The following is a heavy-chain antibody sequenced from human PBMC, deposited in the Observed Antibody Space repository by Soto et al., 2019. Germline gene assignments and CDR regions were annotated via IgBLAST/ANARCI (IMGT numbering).Heavy chain of an antibody. CDR2: INAGNGNT. CDR3: ARGPGGPDGPGDY. Sequence: ASVKVSCKASGYTVTSYAIHWVRQAPGQRLEWMGWINAGNGNTKYSQKFQGRVTITRDTSASTAYMELSSLRSEDTAVYYCARGPGGPDGPGDYWGQGTLVTVSS. V-gene: IGHV1-3*01. D-gene: IGHD2-15*01. CDR1: GYTVTSYA. J-gene: IGHJ4*02.